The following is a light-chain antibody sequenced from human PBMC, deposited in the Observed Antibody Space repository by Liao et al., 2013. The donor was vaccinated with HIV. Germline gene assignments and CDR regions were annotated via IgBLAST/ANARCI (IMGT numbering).Light chain of an antibody. CDR3: QVWDSNGNHYV. J-gene: IGLJ1*01. V-gene: IGLV3-21*01. Sequence: SYELTQPPSVSVAPGKTAGITCGGNNIGSKNVHWYQQKPGQAPILVIYYDTNRPSGIPERFSGSNSGNTATLTITRVEAGDEADYYCQVWDSNGNHYVFGTGTQVTV. CDR2: YDT. CDR1: NIGSKN.